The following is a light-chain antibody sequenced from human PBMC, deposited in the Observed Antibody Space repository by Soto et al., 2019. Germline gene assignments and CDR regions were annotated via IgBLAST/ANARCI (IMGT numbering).Light chain of an antibody. CDR2: GAF. CDR1: QSVSRD. V-gene: IGKV3D-15*01. J-gene: IGKJ1*01. CDR3: QQYNSYPWT. Sequence: EIVLTQSPATLSVSPGERATLSFRASQSVSRDLAWYQQKPGQAPRLLIYGAFKRATGIPDRFSGSGSGTEFTLTISSLQSEDFATYYCQQYNSYPWTFGQGTKVDIK.